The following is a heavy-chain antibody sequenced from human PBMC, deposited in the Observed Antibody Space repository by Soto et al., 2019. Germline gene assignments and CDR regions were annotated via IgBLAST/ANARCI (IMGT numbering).Heavy chain of an antibody. CDR2: IDHSGST. D-gene: IGHD6-13*01. Sequence: QVQLQESGPGLVKPSGTLSLTCAVSGGSISSSNWWSWVRQPPGKGLEWIGEIDHSGSTNYNPYLQSRVTISVEKSKNQFPLKLSSVTAADTAVYYCARDQVMGSSSWYCGYYYGMDVWGQGTTVTVSS. J-gene: IGHJ6*02. CDR1: GGSISSSNW. CDR3: ARDQVMGSSSWYCGYYYGMDV. V-gene: IGHV4-4*02.